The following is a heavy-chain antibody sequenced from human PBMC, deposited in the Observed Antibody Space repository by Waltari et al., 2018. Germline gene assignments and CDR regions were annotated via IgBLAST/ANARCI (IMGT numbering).Heavy chain of an antibody. CDR3: ARDYDYVWGSYRLGFDY. V-gene: IGHV3-23*01. Sequence: VQLQESGPGLLNPSETLSLTCAVSGYSIRSGYYWGWVRQPPGKGLEWVSAISGSGGSTYYADSVKGRFTISRDNSKNTLYLQMNSLRAEDTAVYYCARDYDYVWGSYRLGFDYWGQGTLVTVSS. CDR1: GYSIRSGYY. D-gene: IGHD3-16*02. CDR2: ISGSGGST. J-gene: IGHJ4*02.